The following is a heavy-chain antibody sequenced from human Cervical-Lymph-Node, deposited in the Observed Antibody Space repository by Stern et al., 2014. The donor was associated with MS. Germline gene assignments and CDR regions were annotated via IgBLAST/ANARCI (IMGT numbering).Heavy chain of an antibody. CDR2: INPSGGST. Sequence: QVQLVQSGAEVKKPGASVKVSCKASGYTFTSYYMHWVRQAPGQGLEWMGNINPSGGSTRYAQKFQGRVAMTRDTSTSTVYMELSSLRSEDTAVYYCARDHPPAAGTSTFVDYWGQGTLVTVSS. J-gene: IGHJ4*02. CDR3: ARDHPPAAGTSTFVDY. CDR1: GYTFTSYY. D-gene: IGHD6-13*01. V-gene: IGHV1-46*01.